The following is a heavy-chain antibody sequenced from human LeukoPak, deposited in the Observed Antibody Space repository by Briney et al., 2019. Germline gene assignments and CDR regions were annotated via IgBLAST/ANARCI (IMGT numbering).Heavy chain of an antibody. Sequence: GGSLRLSCAASGFTFSSHSMNWVRQAPGKGLEWVSYISSSSSTMYYADSVKGRFTISRDNAKNSLYLQMNSLRAEDTAVYYCARGAYYYEDWGQGTLVTVSS. CDR3: ARGAYYYED. D-gene: IGHD3-22*01. CDR1: GFTFSSHS. J-gene: IGHJ4*02. CDR2: ISSSSSTM. V-gene: IGHV3-48*01.